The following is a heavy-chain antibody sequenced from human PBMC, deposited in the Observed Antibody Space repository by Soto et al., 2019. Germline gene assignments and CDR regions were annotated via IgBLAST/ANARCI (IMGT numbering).Heavy chain of an antibody. V-gene: IGHV3-48*03. Sequence: PGGSLRLSCAASGFTFSSYEMNWVRQAPGKGLEWVSYISSSGSTIYYADSVKGRFTISRDNAKNSLYLQMNSLRAEDTAVYYCAREGYYDSSGDLRYYYYGMDVWGQGTTVTVSS. CDR1: GFTFSSYE. CDR3: AREGYYDSSGDLRYYYYGMDV. D-gene: IGHD3-22*01. CDR2: ISSSGSTI. J-gene: IGHJ6*02.